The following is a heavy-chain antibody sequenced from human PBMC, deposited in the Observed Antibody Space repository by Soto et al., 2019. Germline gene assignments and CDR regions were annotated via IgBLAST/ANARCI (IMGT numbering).Heavy chain of an antibody. Sequence: QVQLVQSGAEVKKPGSSVKVSCKPFGGTLSSYAITWMRQAPGQGLEWMGGIIPFSGAANYAQKFQGRVTITADDSTNTAYRDLSSLRSEDTAVYFCAGVWVTTVTAWFDLWGQGTLVTVSS. J-gene: IGHJ5*02. D-gene: IGHD4-17*01. V-gene: IGHV1-69*01. CDR2: IIPFSGAA. CDR1: GGTLSSYA. CDR3: AGVWVTTVTAWFDL.